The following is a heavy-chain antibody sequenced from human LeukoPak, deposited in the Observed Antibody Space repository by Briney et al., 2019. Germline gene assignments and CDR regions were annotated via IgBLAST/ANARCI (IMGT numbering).Heavy chain of an antibody. CDR1: GFTFSSYG. J-gene: IGHJ4*02. CDR2: IWYDGSNK. D-gene: IGHD3-9*01. Sequence: PGGSLRLSCAASGFTFSSYGMHWVRQAPGKGLEWVAVIWYDGSNKYYADSVKGRFTISRDNSKNTLYLQMNSLRAEDTAVYYCARCHGYYGILTCYYDYWGQGTLVTVSS. CDR3: ARCHGYYGILTCYYDY. V-gene: IGHV3-33*01.